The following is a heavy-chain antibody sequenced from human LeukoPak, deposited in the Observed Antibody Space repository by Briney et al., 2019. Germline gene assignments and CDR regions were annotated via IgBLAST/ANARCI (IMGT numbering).Heavy chain of an antibody. Sequence: ASVKVSCKASGYTFTSYGINWVRQAPGQGLEWMGWISAYNGNTNYAQKLQGRVTMTTDTSTSTAYMELRSLRSDDTAVYYCARDVGHDYGPPRQFFNWFDPWGQGTLVTVSS. CDR3: ARDVGHDYGPPRQFFNWFDP. CDR2: ISAYNGNT. D-gene: IGHD4-17*01. J-gene: IGHJ5*02. V-gene: IGHV1-18*01. CDR1: GYTFTSYG.